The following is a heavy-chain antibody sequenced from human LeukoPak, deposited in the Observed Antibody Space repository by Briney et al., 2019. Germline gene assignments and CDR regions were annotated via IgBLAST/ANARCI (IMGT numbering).Heavy chain of an antibody. CDR2: ISAYNGNT. CDR3: ARVGCSSTSCYDPFYGIDV. Sequence: ASVKVSCKASGYTFTSYGISWVRRAPGQGLEWMGWISAYNGNTNYAQKLQGRVTMTTDTSTSTAYMELRSLRSDDTAVYYCARVGCSSTSCYDPFYGIDVWGQGTTVTVSS. CDR1: GYTFTSYG. J-gene: IGHJ6*02. V-gene: IGHV1-18*01. D-gene: IGHD2-2*01.